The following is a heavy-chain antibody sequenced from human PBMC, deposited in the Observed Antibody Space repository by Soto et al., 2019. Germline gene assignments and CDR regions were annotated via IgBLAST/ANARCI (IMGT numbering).Heavy chain of an antibody. CDR3: AKDGTGSCPDDN. V-gene: IGHV3-30*18. Sequence: GGSLRLSCAASGFTFSSYGMHWVRQAPGKGLEWVAVISYDGSNKYYADSVKGRFTISRENSKNTLYLQMNSLRAEDTAVYYCAKDGTGSCPDDNWGHGT. J-gene: IGHJ4*01. CDR2: ISYDGSNK. CDR1: GFTFSSYG. D-gene: IGHD1-7*01.